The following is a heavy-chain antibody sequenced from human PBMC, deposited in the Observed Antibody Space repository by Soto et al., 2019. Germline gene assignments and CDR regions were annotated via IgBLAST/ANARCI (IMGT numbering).Heavy chain of an antibody. CDR3: ATESGSTYGYFDY. CDR2: ISSSGST. D-gene: IGHD5-18*01. Sequence: PSETLSLTCTVSGGSVSSGGDYWSWICQSPGKGLEWIGYISSSGSTGYNPSLKNRLTMSVDRSKNQFTLRLTSVTAADTAVYFCATESGSTYGYFDYWGQGTQVTVSS. V-gene: IGHV4-30-4*01. CDR1: GGSVSSGGDY. J-gene: IGHJ4*02.